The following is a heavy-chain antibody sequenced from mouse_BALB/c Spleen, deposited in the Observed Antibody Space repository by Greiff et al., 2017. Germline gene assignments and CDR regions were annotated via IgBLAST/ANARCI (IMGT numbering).Heavy chain of an antibody. CDR1: GFDFSRYW. Sequence: EVKLLESGGGLVQPGGSLKLSCAASGFDFSRYWMSWVRQAPGKGLEWIGEINPDSSTINYTPSLKDKFIISRDNAKNTLYLQMSKVRSEDTALYYCARRGRLRPYAMDYWGQGTSVTVSS. D-gene: IGHD2-4*01. J-gene: IGHJ4*01. V-gene: IGHV4-1*02. CDR2: INPDSSTI. CDR3: ARRGRLRPYAMDY.